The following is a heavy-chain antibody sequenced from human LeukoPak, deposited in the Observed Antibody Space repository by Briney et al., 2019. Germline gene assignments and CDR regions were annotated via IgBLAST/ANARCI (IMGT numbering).Heavy chain of an antibody. CDR1: GGSISSYY. D-gene: IGHD6-13*01. Sequence: SETLSLTCTVSGGSISSYYWSWIRQPAGKGLEWIGRIYTSGSTNYNPSLKSRVTMSVDTSKNQFSLKLSSVTAADTAVYYCARDEYSSSWTGYYHYYMDVWGKGTTVTISS. V-gene: IGHV4-4*07. CDR2: IYTSGST. J-gene: IGHJ6*03. CDR3: ARDEYSSSWTGYYHYYMDV.